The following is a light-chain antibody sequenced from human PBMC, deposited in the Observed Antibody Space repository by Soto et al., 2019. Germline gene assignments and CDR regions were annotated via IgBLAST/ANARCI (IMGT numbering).Light chain of an antibody. J-gene: IGLJ2*01. CDR3: SSYTSSSIPGVV. CDR2: DVS. Sequence: QSALTQPASVSGSPGQSITISGTGTSSDVGGYNYVSWYQQHPGKAPKLMIYDVSNRPSGVSNRFSGSKSGNTASLTISGLQAEDEADYYCSSYTSSSIPGVVFGGGTKLTVL. V-gene: IGLV2-14*01. CDR1: SSDVGGYNY.